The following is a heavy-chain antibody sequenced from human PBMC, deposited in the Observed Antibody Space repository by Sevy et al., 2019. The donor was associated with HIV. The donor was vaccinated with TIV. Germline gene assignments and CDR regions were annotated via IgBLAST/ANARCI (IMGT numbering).Heavy chain of an antibody. Sequence: GGSLRLSCAASGFTFSSYWMHWVRQAPGKGLVWVSRINSDGISTSYADSVKGRFTISRDNAKNTLYLQMNSLRAEDTAVYYCARPYCSSTSCYASIFGYWGQGTLVTVSS. J-gene: IGHJ4*02. CDR2: INSDGIST. CDR1: GFTFSSYW. D-gene: IGHD2-2*01. CDR3: ARPYCSSTSCYASIFGY. V-gene: IGHV3-74*01.